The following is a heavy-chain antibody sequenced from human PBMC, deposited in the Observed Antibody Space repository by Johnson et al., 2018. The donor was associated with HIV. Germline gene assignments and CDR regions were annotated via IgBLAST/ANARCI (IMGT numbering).Heavy chain of an antibody. CDR1: GFTFSNAW. CDR2: LKSKTDGGTT. V-gene: IGHV3-15*01. J-gene: IGHJ3*02. CDR3: TTEGAHTCGGECYPAAFDI. Sequence: VQLVESGGGLVKPGGSLRLSCAASGFTFSNAWMSWVRQAPGKGLEWVGRLKSKTDGGTTDYAAPMTGRFTISRDDAKNTLYLQMNSLITGDTAGYDCTTEGAHTCGGECYPAAFDIWGQGTRVTISS. D-gene: IGHD2-21*01.